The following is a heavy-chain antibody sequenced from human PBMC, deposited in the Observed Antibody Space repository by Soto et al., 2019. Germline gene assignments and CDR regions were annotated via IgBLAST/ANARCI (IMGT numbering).Heavy chain of an antibody. CDR3: ARGLVEVTVPFDH. Sequence: QVQVVESGGGVVQPGRSLRLSCTTSGFSFNNYGMNWVRQAPGMGLEWVAMISHDGNKRDYPDSVKGRFSIPRDDSKDTMFLPMDSLTIDDTAIYYCARGLVEVTVPFDHWGQGALVTVSP. CDR1: GFSFNNYG. CDR2: ISHDGNKR. D-gene: IGHD2-21*02. V-gene: IGHV3-30*04. J-gene: IGHJ4*02.